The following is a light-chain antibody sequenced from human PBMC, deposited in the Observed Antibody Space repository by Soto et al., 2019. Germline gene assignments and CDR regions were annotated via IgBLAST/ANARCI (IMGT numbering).Light chain of an antibody. V-gene: IGKV1-17*01. Sequence: DIHITRSPSSLSASVGDRVTSTCRASQGIRNDLGWYQQKQGKAPKRLIYAASSLQSGVPSRFSGSGYGTEFNLTISSLQPDDFATYYCQQYNSYPWTFGQGTKVDIK. CDR1: QGIRND. J-gene: IGKJ1*01. CDR2: AAS. CDR3: QQYNSYPWT.